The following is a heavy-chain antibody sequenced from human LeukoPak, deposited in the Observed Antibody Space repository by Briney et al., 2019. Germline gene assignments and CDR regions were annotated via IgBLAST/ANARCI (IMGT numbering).Heavy chain of an antibody. CDR2: ISSSGSTI. D-gene: IGHD6-19*01. Sequence: PGGSLRLSCAASGFTFSDYYMSWIRQAPGKWLEWVSYISSSGSTIYYADSVKGRFTISRDNAKNSLYLQMNSLRAEDTAVYYCAREGDSSGWYMYYYYYGMDVWGQGTTVTVSS. CDR1: GFTFSDYY. CDR3: AREGDSSGWYMYYYYYGMDV. V-gene: IGHV3-11*04. J-gene: IGHJ6*02.